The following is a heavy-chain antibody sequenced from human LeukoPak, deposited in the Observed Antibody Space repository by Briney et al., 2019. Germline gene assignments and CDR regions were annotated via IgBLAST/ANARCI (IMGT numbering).Heavy chain of an antibody. D-gene: IGHD6-19*01. J-gene: IGHJ4*02. V-gene: IGHV3-30*04. Sequence: PGRSLRLSCAASGFIFSNYAMHWVRQAPGKGLEWVAVIAADGRDKHHADSVKGRFTISRDNAKNSLYLQMNSLRAEDTAVYYCARVLLRAVAGRGEFDYWGQGTLVTVSS. CDR3: ARVLLRAVAGRGEFDY. CDR1: GFIFSNYA. CDR2: IAADGRDK.